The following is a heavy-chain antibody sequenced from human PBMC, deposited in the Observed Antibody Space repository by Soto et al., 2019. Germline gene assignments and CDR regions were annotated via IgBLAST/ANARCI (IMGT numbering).Heavy chain of an antibody. D-gene: IGHD3-16*02. Sequence: QVQLQESGPGLVKPSGTLSLTCAVSGGSISSSNWWRWVRQPPGKGLEWFGEIYHSGSTNYNPSLKSRLPRSVDKSKHQFSLKLSSVTAADTAVYYCARTWVYDYVWGSYRADACDIWGQGTMVTVSS. V-gene: IGHV4-4*02. J-gene: IGHJ3*02. CDR1: GGSISSSNW. CDR2: IYHSGST. CDR3: ARTWVYDYVWGSYRADACDI.